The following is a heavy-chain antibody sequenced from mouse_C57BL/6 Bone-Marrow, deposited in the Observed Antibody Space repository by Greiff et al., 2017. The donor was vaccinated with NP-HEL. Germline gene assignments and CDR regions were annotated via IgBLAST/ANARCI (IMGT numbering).Heavy chain of an antibody. V-gene: IGHV5-4*01. J-gene: IGHJ4*01. CDR1: GFTFSSYA. CDR2: ISDGGSYT. D-gene: IGHD2-2*01. Sequence: EVQGVESGGGLVKPGGSLKLSCAASGFTFSSYAMSWVRQTPEMRLEWFATISDGGSYTYYPDNVKGRFTISRDNAKNNLYLQMSHLKSEEKAMDDCARVWFPYYAMDDWGQGTSVTVSS. CDR3: ARVWFPYYAMDD.